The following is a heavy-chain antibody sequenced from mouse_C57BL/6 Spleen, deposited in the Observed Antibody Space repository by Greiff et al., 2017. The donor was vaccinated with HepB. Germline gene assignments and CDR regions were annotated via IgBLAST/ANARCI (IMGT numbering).Heavy chain of an antibody. J-gene: IGHJ2*01. D-gene: IGHD2-4*01. CDR2: INPNYGTT. V-gene: IGHV1-39*01. CDR3: ANEGDYANFDY. Sequence: VHVKQSGPELVKPGASVKISCKASGYSFTDYNMNWVKQSNGKSLEWIGVINPNYGTTSYNQKFKGKATLTVDQSSSTAYMQLNSLTSEDSAVYYCANEGDYANFDYWGQGTTLTVSS. CDR1: GYSFTDYN.